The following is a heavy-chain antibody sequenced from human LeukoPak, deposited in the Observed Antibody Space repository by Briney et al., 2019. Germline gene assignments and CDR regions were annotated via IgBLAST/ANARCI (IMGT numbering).Heavy chain of an antibody. CDR3: ASTPLTGTYSSGWYRVVNFDY. D-gene: IGHD6-19*01. Sequence: GGSLRLSCAASGFTFSSYAMSWVRQAPGKGLEWVSAISGSGGSTYYADSVKGRFTISRDNAKNSLYLQMNSLRVEDTAVYYCASTPLTGTYSSGWYRVVNFDYWGQGTLVTVSS. V-gene: IGHV3-23*01. J-gene: IGHJ4*02. CDR2: ISGSGGST. CDR1: GFTFSSYA.